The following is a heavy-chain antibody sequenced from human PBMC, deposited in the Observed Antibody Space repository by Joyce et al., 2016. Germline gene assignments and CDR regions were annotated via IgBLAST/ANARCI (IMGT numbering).Heavy chain of an antibody. V-gene: IGHV4-34*01. Sequence: QVQLQQWGAGLLKPSEILFLTCAVYGESFSGYYWCWIRQPPGKGLGWIGEINHSGRTNYNPSLKSRVSISVDTSKNQFSLKLSSVTAADTAIYYCARRTYDYVWGSYDYIDYWGQGTLVTVSS. D-gene: IGHD3-16*01. CDR1: GESFSGYY. CDR3: ARRTYDYVWGSYDYIDY. CDR2: INHSGRT. J-gene: IGHJ4*02.